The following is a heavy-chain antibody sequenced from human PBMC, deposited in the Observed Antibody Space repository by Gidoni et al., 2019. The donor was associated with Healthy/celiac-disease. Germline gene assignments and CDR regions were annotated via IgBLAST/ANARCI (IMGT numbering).Heavy chain of an antibody. V-gene: IGHV1-46*01. CDR3: ARGVSRLGELSWRDLLGYYYYGMDV. CDR1: GYTFTSYY. D-gene: IGHD3-16*02. Sequence: QVQLVQSGAEVKKPGASVKVSCKASGYTFTSYYMHWVRQAPGQGLEWMGIINPSGGSTSYAQKFQGRVTMTRDTSTSTVYMELSSLRSEDTAVYYCARGVSRLGELSWRDLLGYYYYGMDVWGQGTTVTVSS. CDR2: INPSGGST. J-gene: IGHJ6*02.